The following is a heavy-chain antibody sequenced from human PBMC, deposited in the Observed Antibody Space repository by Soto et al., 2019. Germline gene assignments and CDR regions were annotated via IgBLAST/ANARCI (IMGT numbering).Heavy chain of an antibody. CDR2: IYYSGST. V-gene: IGHV4-39*01. D-gene: IGHD4-17*01. CDR1: GGSISSSSYY. J-gene: IGHJ4*02. CDR3: ARSYGDYEDPLGYFDY. Sequence: SETLSLTCTVSGGSISSSSYYWGWIRQPPGKGLEWIGSIYYSGSTYYNPSLKSRVTISVDTSKNQFSLKLSSVTAADTAVYYCARSYGDYEDPLGYFDYWGQGTLVTVSS.